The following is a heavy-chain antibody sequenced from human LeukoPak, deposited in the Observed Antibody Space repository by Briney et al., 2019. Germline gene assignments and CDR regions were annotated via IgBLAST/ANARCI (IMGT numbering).Heavy chain of an antibody. D-gene: IGHD3-9*01. V-gene: IGHV4-39*01. CDR2: IYYSGST. J-gene: IGHJ4*02. Sequence: PSETLSLTCTVSGGSISSSSYYWGWIRQPPGKGLGWIGSIYYSGSTYYNPSLKSRVTISVDTSKNQFSLKLSSVTAADTAVYYCASPRHGRYFDWDWGQGTLVTVSS. CDR3: ASPRHGRYFDWD. CDR1: GGSISSSSYY.